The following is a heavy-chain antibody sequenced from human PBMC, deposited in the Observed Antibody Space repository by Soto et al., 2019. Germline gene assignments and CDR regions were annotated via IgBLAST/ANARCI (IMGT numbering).Heavy chain of an antibody. CDR2: VGTEGDT. CDR1: GFSFSDYD. D-gene: IGHD3-10*01. CDR3: GRGTADGSGSYYIDY. V-gene: IGHV3-13*01. J-gene: IGHJ4*02. Sequence: EVQLEESGGGLVQPGGYLRLSCETSGFSFSDYDMHWVRQAPGKGLQWVSAVGTEGDTYYPDFVKGRFTVSRDNGKKSVFLDMKPLSAGDTAIYYCGRGTADGSGSYYIDYWGQGTMVTVSS.